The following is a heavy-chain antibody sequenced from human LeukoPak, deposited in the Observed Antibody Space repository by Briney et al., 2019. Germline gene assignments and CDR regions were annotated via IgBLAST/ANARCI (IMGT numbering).Heavy chain of an antibody. CDR2: IRYDGSNK. V-gene: IGHV3-30*02. CDR1: GFTFSSYG. Sequence: GGSLRLSCAASGFTFSSYGMHWVRQAPGKGLEWVAFIRYDGSNKYYADSVKGRFTISRDNSKNTLYLQMNSLRAEDTAVYYCARDGLLWFGESPFDPWGQGTLVTVSS. J-gene: IGHJ5*02. CDR3: ARDGLLWFGESPFDP. D-gene: IGHD3-10*01.